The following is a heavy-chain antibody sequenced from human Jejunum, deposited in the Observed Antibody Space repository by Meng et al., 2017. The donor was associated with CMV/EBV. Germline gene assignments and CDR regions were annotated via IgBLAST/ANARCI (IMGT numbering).Heavy chain of an antibody. J-gene: IGHJ4*02. CDR2: MYSSGST. V-gene: IGHV4-61*02. Sequence: QGQLQGSGQGLVKPSQTLSLTCIVSGGSVSSASYLWSWIRQPAGKGLEGIGRMYSSGSTYYNPSLKSRLTMSIDTSKNQFSLELSSVTAADTAVYYCARMTGTNYFDYWGQGTLVTVSS. D-gene: IGHD3-9*01. CDR1: GGSVSSASYL. CDR3: ARMTGTNYFDY.